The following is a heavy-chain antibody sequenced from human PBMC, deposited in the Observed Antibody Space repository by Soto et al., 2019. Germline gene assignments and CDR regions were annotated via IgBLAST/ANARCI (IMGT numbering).Heavy chain of an antibody. D-gene: IGHD3-3*01. V-gene: IGHV3-48*02. CDR1: GFSFSNYH. CDR3: ARDFGHGYYLDY. Sequence: GSLRLSCVASGFSFSNYHMNWVRQAPGKGLEWISYITDSSDTVHYAESVRGRFTISRDNAESSLFLQMNSLRDEDTAVYFCARDFGHGYYLDYWGRGTLVTVSS. J-gene: IGHJ4*02. CDR2: ITDSSDTV.